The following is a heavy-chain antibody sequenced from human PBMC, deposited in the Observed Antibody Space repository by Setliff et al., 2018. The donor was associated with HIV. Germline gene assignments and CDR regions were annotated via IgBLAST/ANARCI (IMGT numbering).Heavy chain of an antibody. CDR3: ARRFEQWLAFDY. D-gene: IGHD6-19*01. CDR1: GGSFSGYY. V-gene: IGHV4-34*12. CDR2: IIPGGST. J-gene: IGHJ4*02. Sequence: SETLSLTCDVFGGSFSGYYWSWIRQPPGKGLEWIGEIIPGGSTNYNPSLKSRVTISVDTSKNQFSLKLGSVTAADTAVYFCARRFEQWLAFDYWGQGTLVTVSS.